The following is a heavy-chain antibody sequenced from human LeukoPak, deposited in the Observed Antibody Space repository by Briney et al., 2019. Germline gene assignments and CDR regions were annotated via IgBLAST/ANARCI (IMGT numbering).Heavy chain of an antibody. J-gene: IGHJ4*02. D-gene: IGHD1-7*01. V-gene: IGHV4-30-2*01. CDR3: ARYRMELRYYFDY. CDR1: GGSISSGGYY. CDR2: IYHSGST. Sequence: PSQTLSLTCTVSGGSISSGGYYWSWIRQPPGKGLEWIGYIYHSGSTYYNPSLKSRVTISVDRSKNQFSLKLSSVTAADTAVYYCARYRMELRYYFDYWGQGTLVTVSS.